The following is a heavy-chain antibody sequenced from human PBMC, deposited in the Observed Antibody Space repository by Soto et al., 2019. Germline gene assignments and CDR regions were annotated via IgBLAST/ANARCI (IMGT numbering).Heavy chain of an antibody. CDR1: GGTFSSYA. CDR2: IIPIFGTA. Sequence: QVQLVQSGAEVKKPGSSVKVSCKASGGTFSSYAISWVRQAPGQGLEWMGGIIPIFGTANYAQKFQGRVTITADESTSTAYMELSSLRSEDTAVYYCASFEVAYNWNGGASDYWGQGTLVTVSS. D-gene: IGHD1-20*01. J-gene: IGHJ4*02. V-gene: IGHV1-69*01. CDR3: ASFEVAYNWNGGASDY.